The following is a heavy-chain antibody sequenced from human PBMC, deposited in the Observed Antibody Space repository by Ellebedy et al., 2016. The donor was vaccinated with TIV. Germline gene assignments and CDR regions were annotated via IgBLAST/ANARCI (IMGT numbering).Heavy chain of an antibody. CDR3: AKNILRFLGGGYNRFDP. CDR2: ISYDGSNK. V-gene: IGHV3-30*18. Sequence: GESLKISXAASGFTFSTYGMHWVRQATGKGLEWVAIISYDGSNKYYADSVKGRFTISRDNSENTLYLQMNILRPEDTAVYHCAKNILRFLGGGYNRFDPWGQGILVTVSS. J-gene: IGHJ5*02. CDR1: GFTFSTYG. D-gene: IGHD3-3*01.